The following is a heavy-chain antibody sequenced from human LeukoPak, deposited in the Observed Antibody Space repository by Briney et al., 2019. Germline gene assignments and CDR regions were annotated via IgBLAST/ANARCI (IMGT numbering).Heavy chain of an antibody. D-gene: IGHD5-18*01. J-gene: IGHJ4*02. CDR2: INPSGGST. Sequence: ASVRVSGKASGYTFTSYYMHWVRQAPGQGVEWMGIINPSGGSTSYAQKFQGRVTMTRDTSTSTVYMELSSLRSEDTAVYYCARDLETDTAMVLHYWGQGTLVTVSS. V-gene: IGHV1-46*01. CDR1: GYTFTSYY. CDR3: ARDLETDTAMVLHY.